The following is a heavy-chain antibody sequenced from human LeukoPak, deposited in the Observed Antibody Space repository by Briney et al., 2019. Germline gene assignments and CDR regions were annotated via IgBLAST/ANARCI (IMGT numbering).Heavy chain of an antibody. CDR2: FHYSGST. J-gene: IGHJ5*02. V-gene: IGHV4-39*07. D-gene: IGHD3-10*01. CDR3: ARRGREYYGSGSYYLFGTVRWFDP. CDR1: GGSISSSSYY. Sequence: SETLSLTCSVSGGSISSSSYYWGWIRQPPGKGLEWIGTFHYSGSTYYNPSLKSRVTISVNMSKNQFSLKLISVTAADTAVYYCARRGREYYGSGSYYLFGTVRWFDPWGQGTLVTVSS.